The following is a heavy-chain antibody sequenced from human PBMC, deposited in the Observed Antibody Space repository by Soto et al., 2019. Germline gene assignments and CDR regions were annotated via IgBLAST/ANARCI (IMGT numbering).Heavy chain of an antibody. CDR3: VATGMTYDLLRGPHPSVH. CDR1: TGSFTDYF. Sequence: ETLSLTCAAHTGSFTDYFWTWIRQSPGRGLEWICEINHRGGATYNPSLMSLVTISIDTSKNHFSLSLRSLTAADTALCYCVATGMTYDLLRGPHPSVHWCPGTLLTVST. D-gene: IGHD3-3*01. J-gene: IGHJ4*01. V-gene: IGHV4-34*01. CDR2: INHRGGA.